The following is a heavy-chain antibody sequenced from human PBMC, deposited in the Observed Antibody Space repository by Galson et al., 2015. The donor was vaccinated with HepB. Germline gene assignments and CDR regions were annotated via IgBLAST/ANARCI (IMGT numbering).Heavy chain of an antibody. Sequence: SVKVSCKASGGTFSSYAISWVRQAPGQGLEWMGWMNPNSGNTGYAQKFQGRVTMTRNTSISTAYMELSSLRSEDTAVYYCARGVGGYCSSTSCLNWFDPWGQGTLVTVSS. D-gene: IGHD2-2*01. V-gene: IGHV1-8*02. CDR2: MNPNSGNT. J-gene: IGHJ5*02. CDR1: GGTFSSYA. CDR3: ARGVGGYCSSTSCLNWFDP.